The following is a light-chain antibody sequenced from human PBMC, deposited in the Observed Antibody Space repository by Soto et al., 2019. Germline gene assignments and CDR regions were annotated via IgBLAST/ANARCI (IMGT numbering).Light chain of an antibody. V-gene: IGLV2-8*01. J-gene: IGLJ2*01. CDR3: SSFAGNNNLV. CDR2: EVS. CDR1: SSDVGGYNY. Sequence: QSVLTHPPSASGSPGQSVTISCTGTSSDVGGYNYVSWYQQHPGKAPKLMISEVSKRPSGVPDRFSGSKSGNTASLTVSGLQAEDEDDYYCSSFAGNNNLVFGGGTKLTVL.